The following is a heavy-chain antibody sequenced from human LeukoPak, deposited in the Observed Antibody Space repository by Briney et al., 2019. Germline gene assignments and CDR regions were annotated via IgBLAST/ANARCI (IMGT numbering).Heavy chain of an antibody. Sequence: GGSLRLSGAGSGFIFSDYYMSWIRQAPGKGLEWVSYISSSSNNIYYADSVKGRFTISRDNAKNSLYLQMNSLRAEDTAVYYCARSQWNPGKTTQTTWGQGTLVTVSS. CDR1: GFIFSDYY. CDR2: ISSSSNNI. V-gene: IGHV3-11*01. CDR3: ARSQWNPGKTTQTT. D-gene: IGHD1-1*01. J-gene: IGHJ5*02.